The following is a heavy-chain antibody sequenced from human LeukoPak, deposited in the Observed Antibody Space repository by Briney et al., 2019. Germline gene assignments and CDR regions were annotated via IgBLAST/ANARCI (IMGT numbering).Heavy chain of an antibody. CDR3: TRVGYIDEGIDY. CDR1: GFTFSSYA. Sequence: GGSLRLSCVVSGFTFSSYAMTWVRQAPGKGLEWVANIKQDGSKKSYVDSVKGRFTISRDNAKNPLYLQMNSLRAEDTAIYYCTRVGYIDEGIDYWGQGTLVTVSS. J-gene: IGHJ4*02. CDR2: IKQDGSKK. V-gene: IGHV3-7*04. D-gene: IGHD5-24*01.